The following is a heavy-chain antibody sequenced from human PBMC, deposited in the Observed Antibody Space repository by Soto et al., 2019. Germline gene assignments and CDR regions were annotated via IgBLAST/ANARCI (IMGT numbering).Heavy chain of an antibody. CDR2: SFHSGNT. J-gene: IGHJ6*02. Sequence: QMQLQESGPGLVKPSETLSLTCGVSGGSITGSDWWTWVRQSPEKGLEWIGESFHSGNTNSSPSLKMQVTISLYKSANQYSLKVNSVTAADTAIYYCANRPFFEWAPYYGLDVWGPGTTVIVSS. V-gene: IGHV4-4*02. CDR1: GGSITGSDW. CDR3: ANRPFFEWAPYYGLDV. D-gene: IGHD3-3*02.